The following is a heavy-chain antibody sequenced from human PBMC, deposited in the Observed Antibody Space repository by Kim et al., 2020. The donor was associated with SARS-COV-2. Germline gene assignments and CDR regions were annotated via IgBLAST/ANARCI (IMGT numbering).Heavy chain of an antibody. V-gene: IGHV4-59*13. Sequence: SETLSLTCTVSGGSISSYYWSWIRQPPGKGLEWIGYIYYSGSTNYNPSLKSRVTISVDTSKNQFSLKLSSVTAADTAVYYCASSTVGYSSSWEIDYWGQGTLVTVSS. CDR2: IYYSGST. J-gene: IGHJ4*02. CDR3: ASSTVGYSSSWEIDY. D-gene: IGHD6-13*01. CDR1: GGSISSYY.